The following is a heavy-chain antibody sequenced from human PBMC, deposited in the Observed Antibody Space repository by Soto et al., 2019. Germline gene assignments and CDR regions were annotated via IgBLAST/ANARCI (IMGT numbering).Heavy chain of an antibody. V-gene: IGHV4-59*01. D-gene: IGHD3-16*01. J-gene: IGHJ4*02. CDR1: GRSMSSNY. CDR3: ARGGRTYVWFNEF. Sequence: PSETLSLTCSVSGRSMSSNYWSWIRQSPDKGLEWLGYVFYGGTDYNPSLGGRVSMSVETSKSQFSLKLTSVTSDDTAMYYCARGGRTYVWFNEFWGQETQVTVSS. CDR2: VFYGGT.